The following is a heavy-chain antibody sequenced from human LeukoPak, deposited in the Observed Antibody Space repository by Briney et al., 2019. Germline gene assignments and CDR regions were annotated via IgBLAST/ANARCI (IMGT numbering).Heavy chain of an antibody. CDR2: ITYDGRT. J-gene: IGHJ4*02. V-gene: IGHV4-34*01. D-gene: IGHD3-3*01. CDR1: GGSFSGYY. CDR3: ARGLASGYPPIPFDY. Sequence: SETLSLTCAVYGGSFSGYYWSWIRQSPGKGLEWIGEITYDGRTKYNPSLRSRVSISVDTSKIQFSLNLTSVTAADTAIYYCARGLASGYPPIPFDYWGQGTQVTVSS.